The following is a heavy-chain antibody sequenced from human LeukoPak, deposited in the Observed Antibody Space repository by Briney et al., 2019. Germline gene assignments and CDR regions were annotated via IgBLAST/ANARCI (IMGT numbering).Heavy chain of an antibody. CDR3: ARFYANEWELPH. Sequence: GGSLRLSCAASGFTFSSYSMNWVRQAPGKGLEWVSSISSSSSYIYYADSVKGRFTISRDNAKNSLYLQMNSLRAEDTAVYYCARFYANEWELPHWGQGTLVTVSS. V-gene: IGHV3-21*01. CDR1: GFTFSSYS. D-gene: IGHD1-26*01. CDR2: ISSSSSYI. J-gene: IGHJ4*02.